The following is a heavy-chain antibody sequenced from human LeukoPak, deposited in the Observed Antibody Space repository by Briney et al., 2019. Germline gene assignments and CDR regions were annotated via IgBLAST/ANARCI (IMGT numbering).Heavy chain of an antibody. V-gene: IGHV3-23*01. CDR1: GLTFSTSD. CDR3: AKDRATVTTTSYDF. J-gene: IGHJ4*02. CDR2: ITGSGRST. Sequence: SGGSLRLSCAASGLTFSTSDMSWVRQAPEKGLEWVSCITGSGRSTYYADSVKGRFTISRDNSKNTLYLQMNSLRAEDTAVYYCAKDRATVTTTSYDFWGQGTLVTVSS. D-gene: IGHD4-11*01.